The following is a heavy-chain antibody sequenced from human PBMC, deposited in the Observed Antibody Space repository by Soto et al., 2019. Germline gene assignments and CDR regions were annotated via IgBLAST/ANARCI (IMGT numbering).Heavy chain of an antibody. J-gene: IGHJ4*02. Sequence: QITLNESGPTQVKPRQTLTLTCTFSGFSLTTSGVGAGWIRQSPGKAPEWLALIYWDDDKRYSPSLKSRLTIPKDTSKNQVVLTMADLDPADTATYYCAHRVLRTVFGLVTTTAIYFDFWGQGTPVAVSS. CDR1: GFSLTTSGVG. CDR2: IYWDDDK. CDR3: AHRVLRTVFGLVTTTAIYFDF. D-gene: IGHD3-3*01. V-gene: IGHV2-5*02.